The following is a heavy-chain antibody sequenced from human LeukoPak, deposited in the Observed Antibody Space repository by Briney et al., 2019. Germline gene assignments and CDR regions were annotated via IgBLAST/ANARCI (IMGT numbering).Heavy chain of an antibody. Sequence: QPGGSLRLSCAASGFTFDDYAMHWVRQAPGKGLEWVSGISWNSGSIGYADSVKGRFTISRDNSKKTVYLQMNSLRAEDAAVYYCAKGGGTGYSSSWYSNWGQGTLVTVSS. CDR1: GFTFDDYA. CDR3: AKGGGTGYSSSWYSN. J-gene: IGHJ4*02. CDR2: ISWNSGSI. D-gene: IGHD6-13*01. V-gene: IGHV3-9*01.